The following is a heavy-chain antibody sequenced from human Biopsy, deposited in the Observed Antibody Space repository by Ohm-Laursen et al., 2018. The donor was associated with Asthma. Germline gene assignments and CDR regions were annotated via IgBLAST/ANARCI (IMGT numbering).Heavy chain of an antibody. V-gene: IGHV3-7*01. CDR3: ARFVQAEEGFF. CDR1: GFTFGAFW. Sequence: GSLRLSCAASGFTFGAFWMSWGRQTPGKGLEWVATITGDGSQKFYVDSVTGRFTISRDNSKNSLHLQMNSLRAEDTAVYFCARFVQAEEGFFWGRGTRVTVSS. D-gene: IGHD2-15*01. CDR2: ITGDGSQK. J-gene: IGHJ4*02.